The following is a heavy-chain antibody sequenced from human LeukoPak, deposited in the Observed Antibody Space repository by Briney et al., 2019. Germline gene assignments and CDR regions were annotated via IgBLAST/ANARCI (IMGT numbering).Heavy chain of an antibody. J-gene: IGHJ4*02. V-gene: IGHV3-21*01. CDR1: GFTFSSYH. Sequence: GGSLRLSCAASGFTFSSYHMNWVRQAPGKGLEWVSYISSGSSDLYYTDSVKGRFTISRDNAKNTLYLQMNSLRAEDTAVYYCARDENYYDSSGYYDYWGQGTLVTVSS. D-gene: IGHD3-22*01. CDR2: ISSGSSDL. CDR3: ARDENYYDSSGYYDY.